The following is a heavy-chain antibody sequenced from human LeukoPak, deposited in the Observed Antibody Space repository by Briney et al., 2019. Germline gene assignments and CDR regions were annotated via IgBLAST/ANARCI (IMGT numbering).Heavy chain of an antibody. Sequence: GGSLRLSCAASGFTFSSNYMSWVRQAPGKGLEWVSVIYSGGSTYYADSVKGRFTISRDNSKNTLYLQMNSLRAEDTAVYYCARALWVDSESVPWYFDLWGRGTLVTVSS. V-gene: IGHV3-66*01. CDR1: GFTFSSNY. J-gene: IGHJ2*01. CDR3: ARALWVDSESVPWYFDL. CDR2: IYSGGST. D-gene: IGHD3-16*01.